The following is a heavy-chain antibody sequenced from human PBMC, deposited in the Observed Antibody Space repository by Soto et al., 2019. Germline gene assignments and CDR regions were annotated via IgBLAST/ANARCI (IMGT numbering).Heavy chain of an antibody. CDR2: MSNRGST. D-gene: IGHD6-19*01. Sequence: QVQLQESGPGLVKPSETLSLTCNVSGASISSHSWSWIRQSPGKGLEWLGYMSNRGSTYSNPTFKSRVTISIESSTNQSSLDLRSVTSADTAVYYCARIGSGGCHQVSYFDPWGQGTLVTVSS. CDR3: ARIGSGGCHQVSYFDP. CDR1: GASISSHS. V-gene: IGHV4-59*11. J-gene: IGHJ4*02.